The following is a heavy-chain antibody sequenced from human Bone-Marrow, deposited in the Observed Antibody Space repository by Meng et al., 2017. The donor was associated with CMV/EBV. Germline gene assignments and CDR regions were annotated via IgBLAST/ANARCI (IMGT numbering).Heavy chain of an antibody. CDR2: INPNSGGT. J-gene: IGHJ4*02. CDR1: GYTFTGYY. V-gene: IGHV1-2*02. Sequence: ASVKVSCKASGYTFTGYYMHWVRQAPGQGLEWMGWINPNSGGTNYAQKFQGRVTMTRDTSISIAYMELSRLRSDDTAVYYCARDGSYYDILTGYLYYFDYWGQGTLVTVSS. CDR3: ARDGSYYDILTGYLYYFDY. D-gene: IGHD3-9*01.